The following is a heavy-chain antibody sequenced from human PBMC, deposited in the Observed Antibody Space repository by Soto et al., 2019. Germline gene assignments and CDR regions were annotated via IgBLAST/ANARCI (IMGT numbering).Heavy chain of an antibody. Sequence: GGSLRLSCAASGFTFSSYAMSWVRQAPGKGLEWVSAISGSGGSTHYADSVKGRFTISRDNSKNTLYLQMNSLRAEDTAVYYCAKSSMIVVVITSFDYWGQGTLVTVSS. V-gene: IGHV3-23*01. D-gene: IGHD3-22*01. CDR2: ISGSGGST. J-gene: IGHJ4*02. CDR1: GFTFSSYA. CDR3: AKSSMIVVVITSFDY.